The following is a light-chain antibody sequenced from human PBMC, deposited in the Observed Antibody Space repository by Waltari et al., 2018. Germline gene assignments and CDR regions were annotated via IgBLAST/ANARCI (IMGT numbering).Light chain of an antibody. J-gene: IGLJ2*01. Sequence: WYHQPPGTAPNLMISEVSNRPSGVPDRFSGSKSGNTASLTISGLQAEDEADYYCSSYTSSSSVVFGGGTKLTVL. V-gene: IGLV2-18*02. CDR3: SSYTSSSSVV. CDR2: EVS.